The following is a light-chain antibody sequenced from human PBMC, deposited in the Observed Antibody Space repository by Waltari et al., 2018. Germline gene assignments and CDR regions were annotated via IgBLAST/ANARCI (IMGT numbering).Light chain of an antibody. CDR1: SSNIGAGYD. J-gene: IGLJ3*02. CDR3: QSYDSSLSGVV. V-gene: IGLV1-40*01. CDR2: DNR. Sequence: QSVLTQPPSVSGAPGQRVTISCTGSSSNIGAGYDVHWYQQLPGTAPKLLIYDNRGRPAGGPDRFSGSKSGTSASLAITGLQAEDEADYYCQSYDSSLSGVVFGGGTKLTVL.